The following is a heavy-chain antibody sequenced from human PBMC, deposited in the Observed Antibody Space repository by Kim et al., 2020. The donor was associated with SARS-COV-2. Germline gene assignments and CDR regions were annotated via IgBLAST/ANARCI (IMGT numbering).Heavy chain of an antibody. CDR3: ARDRAVTSNYYYYYYGMDV. Sequence: RFTISRDNAKNSLYLQMNSLRAEDTAVYYCARDRAVTSNYYYYYYGMDVWGQGTTVTVSS. V-gene: IGHV3-11*06. D-gene: IGHD4-17*01. J-gene: IGHJ6*02.